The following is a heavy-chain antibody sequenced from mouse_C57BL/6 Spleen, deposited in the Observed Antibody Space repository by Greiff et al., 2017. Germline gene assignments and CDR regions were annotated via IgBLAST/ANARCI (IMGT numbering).Heavy chain of an antibody. V-gene: IGHV1-53*01. CDR3: ERATRVVRDFDY. Sequence: QVQLQQPGTELVKPGATVKLSCKASGYTFTSYWMHWVKQRPGQGLEWIGNINPSNGGTNYNEKFKSKATLTVDKSSSTAYMQLSSLTSEDSAVYYCERATRVVRDFDYWGQGTTLTVSS. CDR2: INPSNGGT. CDR1: GYTFTSYW. D-gene: IGHD1-1*01. J-gene: IGHJ2*01.